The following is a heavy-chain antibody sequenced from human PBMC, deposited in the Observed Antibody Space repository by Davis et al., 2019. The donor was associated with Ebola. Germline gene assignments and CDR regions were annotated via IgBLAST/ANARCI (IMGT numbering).Heavy chain of an antibody. V-gene: IGHV3-30*02. J-gene: IGHJ4*02. D-gene: IGHD3-22*01. CDR2: IRYDGSNK. Sequence: LSLTCAASGFTFSSYGMHWVRQAPGKGLEWVAFIRYDGSNKYYADSVKGRFTISRDNAKNSLYLQMNSLRAEDTAVYYCARDHDSSGYYVEYFDYWGQGTLVTVSS. CDR1: GFTFSSYG. CDR3: ARDHDSSGYYVEYFDY.